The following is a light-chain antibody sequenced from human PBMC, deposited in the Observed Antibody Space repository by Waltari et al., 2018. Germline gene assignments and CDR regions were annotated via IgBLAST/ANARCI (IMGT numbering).Light chain of an antibody. CDR3: QQSYTMSLT. CDR1: HSIRSY. V-gene: IGKV1-39*01. J-gene: IGKJ4*01. Sequence: DIQMTHAPSSLSASLGDRVTITCRSSHSIRSYLNWYQQKPGEAPKLLIYAASTLQSGVPSRFSGGGAGADFALTISSLQPEDFSTYDCQQSYTMSLTFGGGTKVEIK. CDR2: AAS.